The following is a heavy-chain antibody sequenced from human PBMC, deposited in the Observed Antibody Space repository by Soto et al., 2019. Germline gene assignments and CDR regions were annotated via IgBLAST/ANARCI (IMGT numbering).Heavy chain of an antibody. CDR3: AKDKFMAPEPGSTSEDGFFDS. D-gene: IGHD2-2*01. V-gene: IGHV3-9*01. J-gene: IGHJ4*02. Sequence: EVKLVESGGGLVQPGMSLRLSCAASGFTFDDYVLHWVRQAPGKGLEWVSGISWNSGNIAYADSVKGRFTISRDNAKNSLYLQMNSLRTEDTALYYCAKDKFMAPEPGSTSEDGFFDSWGQGTVVNVSS. CDR1: GFTFDDYV. CDR2: ISWNSGNI.